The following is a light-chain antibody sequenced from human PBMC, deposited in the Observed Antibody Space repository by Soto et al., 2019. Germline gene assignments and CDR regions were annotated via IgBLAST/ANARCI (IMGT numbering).Light chain of an antibody. CDR1: QTVSRY. J-gene: IGKJ4*01. Sequence: DIQLTQSPSSLSASVGDTVTITCRASQTVSRYLNWYQQKSGTAPKLLIYAASTLHTGVPSRFSGRGSGTDFTLTISSLQPEDFATYYCQQSYSTWTTFGGGTKVDIK. CDR2: AAS. CDR3: QQSYSTWTT. V-gene: IGKV1-39*01.